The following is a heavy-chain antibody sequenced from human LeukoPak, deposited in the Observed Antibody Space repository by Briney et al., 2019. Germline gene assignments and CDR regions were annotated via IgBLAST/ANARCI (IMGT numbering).Heavy chain of an antibody. D-gene: IGHD6-19*01. CDR3: ARGLLGGWYEGEGFDY. Sequence: ASVKVSCKASGYTFTSYGISWVRQAPGQGLEWMGWISAYNGNTNYAQKLQGRVTMTTDTSTSAAYMELRSLRSDDTAVYYCARGLLGGWYEGEGFDYWGQGTLVTVSS. CDR1: GYTFTSYG. V-gene: IGHV1-18*01. CDR2: ISAYNGNT. J-gene: IGHJ4*02.